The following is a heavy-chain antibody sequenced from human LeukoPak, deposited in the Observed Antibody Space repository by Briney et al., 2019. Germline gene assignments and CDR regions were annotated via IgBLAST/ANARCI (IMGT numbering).Heavy chain of an antibody. Sequence: GGSLRLSCAASGFTFSSYAMSWVRQAPGKGLEWVSAISGSGGSTYYADSVKGRFTISRDNSENTLYLQMNSLRAEDTAVYYCAKIEWELPYFDYWGQGTLVTVSS. CDR1: GFTFSSYA. CDR3: AKIEWELPYFDY. D-gene: IGHD1-26*01. J-gene: IGHJ4*02. CDR2: ISGSGGST. V-gene: IGHV3-23*01.